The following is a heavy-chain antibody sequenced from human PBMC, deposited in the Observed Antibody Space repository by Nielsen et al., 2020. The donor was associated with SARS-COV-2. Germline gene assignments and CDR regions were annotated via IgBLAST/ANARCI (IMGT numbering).Heavy chain of an antibody. CDR1: GFTFSSYA. J-gene: IGHJ4*02. Sequence: GGSLRLFCAASGFTFSSYAMSWVRQAPGKGLEWVSGISGSGGSTYYADSVKGRFTISRDNSKNTLYLQMNSLRAEDTAVYYCAKQNPSSWLKPFDYWGQGTLVTVSS. V-gene: IGHV3-23*01. D-gene: IGHD6-13*01. CDR2: ISGSGGST. CDR3: AKQNPSSWLKPFDY.